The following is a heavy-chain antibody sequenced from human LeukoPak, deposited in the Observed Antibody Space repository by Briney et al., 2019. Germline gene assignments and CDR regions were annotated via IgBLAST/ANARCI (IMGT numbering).Heavy chain of an antibody. D-gene: IGHD1-26*01. CDR1: GFTFSSYA. CDR3: AKARVGATDFDY. Sequence: QPGGSLRLSCAASGFTFSSYAMSWVRQAPGKGLEWVSAISGSGGSTYYADSVEGRFNISRDNSKNTLYLQMNSLRAEDTAVYYCAKARVGATDFDYWGQGTLVTVSS. J-gene: IGHJ4*02. V-gene: IGHV3-23*01. CDR2: ISGSGGST.